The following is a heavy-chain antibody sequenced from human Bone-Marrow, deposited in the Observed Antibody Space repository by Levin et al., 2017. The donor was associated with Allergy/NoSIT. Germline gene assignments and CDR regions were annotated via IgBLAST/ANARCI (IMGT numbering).Heavy chain of an antibody. D-gene: IGHD2-8*01. V-gene: IGHV3-23*01. J-gene: IGHJ4*02. CDR2: VTAGGGRT. CDR3: AKSVTLMVIDLHTSFTNPPFDF. Sequence: PGGSLRLSCAASGFTFSAFGLTWVRQVPGKGLEWVSTVTAGGGRTFYADSVKGRFTISRDTSSDTLFLEMNSLRAEDTAVYYCAKSVTLMVIDLHTSFTNPPFDFWGQGALVTVSS. CDR1: GFTFSAFG.